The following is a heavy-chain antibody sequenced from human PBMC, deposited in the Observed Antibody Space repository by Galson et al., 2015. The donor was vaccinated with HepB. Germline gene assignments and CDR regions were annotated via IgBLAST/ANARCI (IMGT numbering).Heavy chain of an antibody. V-gene: IGHV3-74*01. CDR3: AREDHSSGWYNYYYYMDV. Sequence: SLRLSCAASGFTFSSYWMHWVRQAPGKGLVWVSRINSDGSSTSYADSVKGRFTISRDNAKNTLYLQMNSLRAEDTAVYYCAREDHSSGWYNYYYYMDVWGKGTTVTVSS. CDR1: GFTFSSYW. CDR2: INSDGSST. J-gene: IGHJ6*03. D-gene: IGHD6-19*01.